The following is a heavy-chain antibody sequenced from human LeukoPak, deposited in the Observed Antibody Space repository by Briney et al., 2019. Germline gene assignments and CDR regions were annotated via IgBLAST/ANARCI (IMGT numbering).Heavy chain of an antibody. CDR2: IRSKAYGGTT. V-gene: IGHV3-49*04. J-gene: IGHJ4*02. D-gene: IGHD4-17*01. Sequence: PGGSLRLSCAASGFTFSNAWMSWVRQAPGKGLEWVGFIRSKAYGGTTEYAASVKGRFTISRDDSKSIAYLQMNSLKTEDTAVYYCTRSVSWNCFDYWGQGTLVTVSS. CDR3: TRSVSWNCFDY. CDR1: GFTFSNAW.